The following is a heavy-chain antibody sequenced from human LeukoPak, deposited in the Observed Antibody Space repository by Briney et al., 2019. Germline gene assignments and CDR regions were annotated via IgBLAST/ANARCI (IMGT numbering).Heavy chain of an antibody. CDR2: ISGYNGNT. D-gene: IGHD4-17*01. CDR1: GYTFTTYG. Sequence: GASVKVSCKASGYTFTTYGISWVRQAPGQGLEWMGWISGYNGNTNYAHNLQGRVTMTTDTSTSTAYMELRSLRSDDTAVYYCARGRDGDYAAYWGQGTLVTVSS. V-gene: IGHV1-18*01. CDR3: ARGRDGDYAAY. J-gene: IGHJ4*02.